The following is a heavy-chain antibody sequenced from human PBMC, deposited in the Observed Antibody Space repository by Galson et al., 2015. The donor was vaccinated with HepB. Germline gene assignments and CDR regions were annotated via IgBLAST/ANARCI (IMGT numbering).Heavy chain of an antibody. CDR2: IWYDGSNK. Sequence: SLRLSCAASGFTFSSYGMHWVRQAPGKGLEWVAVIWYDGSNKYYADTVKGRFTISRDNSKNTLYLQMNSLRAEDTAVYYCAREGIAAAGMGEDYYYGMDVWGQGTTVTVSS. CDR3: AREGIAAAGMGEDYYYGMDV. D-gene: IGHD6-13*01. V-gene: IGHV3-33*01. CDR1: GFTFSSYG. J-gene: IGHJ6*02.